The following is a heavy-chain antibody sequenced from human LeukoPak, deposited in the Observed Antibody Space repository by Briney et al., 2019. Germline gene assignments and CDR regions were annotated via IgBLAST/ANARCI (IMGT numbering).Heavy chain of an antibody. D-gene: IGHD3-16*01. J-gene: IGHJ4*02. Sequence: PGGSLRLSRKVSGLSFSGYWMTWVRQAAGKGLEWVASIDPVGREKYYLDSVEGRFTISRDNAENFLYLQMNNLRAEDAAQYYCTTEGGSGFWGQGTLVIVSS. V-gene: IGHV3-7*01. CDR1: GLSFSGYW. CDR2: IDPVGREK. CDR3: TTEGGSGF.